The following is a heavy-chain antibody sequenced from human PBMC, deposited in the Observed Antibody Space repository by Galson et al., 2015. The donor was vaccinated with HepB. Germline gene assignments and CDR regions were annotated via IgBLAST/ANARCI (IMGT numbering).Heavy chain of an antibody. D-gene: IGHD1-26*01. CDR3: ARGWSGSYLHYYYYYGMDV. CDR2: INHSGST. CDR1: GGSFSGYY. V-gene: IGHV4-34*01. Sequence: ETLSLTCAVYGGSFSGYYWSWIRQPPGKGLEWIGEINHSGSTNYNPSLKSRVTISVDTSKNQFSLKLSSVTAADTAVYYCARGWSGSYLHYYYYYGMDVWGQGTTVTVSS. J-gene: IGHJ6*02.